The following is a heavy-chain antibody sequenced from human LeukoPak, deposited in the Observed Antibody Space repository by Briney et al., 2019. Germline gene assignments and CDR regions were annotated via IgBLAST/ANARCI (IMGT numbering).Heavy chain of an antibody. D-gene: IGHD2-15*01. CDR2: IIPIFGTA. Sequence: PWASVKVSCKASGGTFSSYAISWVRQAPGQGFEWMGGIIPIFGTANYAQKFQGRVTITTDESTSTAYMELSSLRSEDTAVYYCARGYCSGGSCYLFPYYYYMDVWGKGTTVTVSS. CDR3: ARGYCSGGSCYLFPYYYYMDV. CDR1: GGTFSSYA. V-gene: IGHV1-69*05. J-gene: IGHJ6*03.